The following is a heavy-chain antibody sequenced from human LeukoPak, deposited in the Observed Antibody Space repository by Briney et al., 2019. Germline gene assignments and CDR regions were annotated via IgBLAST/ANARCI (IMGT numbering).Heavy chain of an antibody. V-gene: IGHV3-74*01. CDR2: ITSDGRTT. CDR3: ARGGSPIYDAFEI. J-gene: IGHJ3*02. D-gene: IGHD2/OR15-2a*01. Sequence: PGGSLRLSCAASEFTFSIYWMHWVRQAPGMGLEWVSHITSDGRTTSYADSVEGRITISRDNAKNTLYLQMNSLRAEDTAVYYCARGGSPIYDAFEIWGQGTKVTVSS. CDR1: EFTFSIYW.